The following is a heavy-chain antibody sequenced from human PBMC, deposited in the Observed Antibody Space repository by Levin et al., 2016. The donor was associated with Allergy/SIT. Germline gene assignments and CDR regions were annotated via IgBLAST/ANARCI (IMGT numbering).Heavy chain of an antibody. V-gene: IGHV4-34*01. D-gene: IGHD3-16*02. J-gene: IGHJ3*02. CDR2: INHSGST. CDR3: ARRQYYDYVWGSYRSTDAFDI. Sequence: WIRQPPGKGLEWIGEINHSGSTNYNPSLKSRVTISVDTSKNQFSLKLSSVTAADTAVYYCARRQYYDYVWGSYRSTDAFDIWGQGTMVTVSS.